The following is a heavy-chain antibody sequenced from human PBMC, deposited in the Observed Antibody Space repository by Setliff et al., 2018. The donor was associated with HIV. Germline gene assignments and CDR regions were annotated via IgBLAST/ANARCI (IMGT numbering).Heavy chain of an antibody. V-gene: IGHV4-59*01. Sequence: PSETLSLTCTVSGGSISTYYWPWIRRPPGKGLEWIGYIYYSGGTHYNPSLKSRITISIDMSKNQFSLKLRSVTAADTAVYYCARDGPMGRFDYWGQGALVTVSS. J-gene: IGHJ4*02. D-gene: IGHD3-16*01. CDR1: GGSISTYY. CDR2: IYYSGGT. CDR3: ARDGPMGRFDY.